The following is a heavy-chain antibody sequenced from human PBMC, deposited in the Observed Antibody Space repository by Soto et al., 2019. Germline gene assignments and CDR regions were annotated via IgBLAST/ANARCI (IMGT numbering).Heavy chain of an antibody. J-gene: IGHJ4*02. D-gene: IGHD4-17*01. CDR3: AKDPNGDYVGAFDS. Sequence: GGSLRLSCRASGFIFSSFAMTWVRQAPGKGLEWVSSIGGSGIITYYTDSVKGRFTISRDNSGNTLFLHMNSLRADDTAVYYCAKDPNGDYVGAFDSWGQGTLVTVSS. CDR2: IGGSGIIT. CDR1: GFIFSSFA. V-gene: IGHV3-23*01.